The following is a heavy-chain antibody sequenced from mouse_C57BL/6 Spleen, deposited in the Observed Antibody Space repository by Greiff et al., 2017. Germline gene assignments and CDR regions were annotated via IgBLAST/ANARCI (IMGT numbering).Heavy chain of an antibody. Sequence: EVQLQQSGPELVKPGASVKIPCKASGYTFTDYNMDWVKQSHGKSLEWIGDINPNNGGTIYNQKFKGKATLTVDKSSSTAYMELRSLTSEDTAVYYGASGVGPPYYAMDYWGQGTSVTVSA. D-gene: IGHD4-1*01. V-gene: IGHV1-18*01. CDR3: ASGVGPPYYAMDY. J-gene: IGHJ4*01. CDR2: INPNNGGT. CDR1: GYTFTDYN.